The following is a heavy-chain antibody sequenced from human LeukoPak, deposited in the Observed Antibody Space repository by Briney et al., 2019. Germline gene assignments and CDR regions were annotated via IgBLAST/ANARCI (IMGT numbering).Heavy chain of an antibody. V-gene: IGHV1-18*01. Sequence: GASVKVSFKASGYTFTSYGISWVRQAPGQGLEWMGWISAYNGNTNYAQKLQGRVTMTTDTSTSTAYMELRSLRSNDTAVYYCAREPLRGTVTTGARAFDIWGQGTMVTVSS. CDR3: AREPLRGTVTTGARAFDI. D-gene: IGHD4-17*01. CDR1: GYTFTSYG. CDR2: ISAYNGNT. J-gene: IGHJ3*02.